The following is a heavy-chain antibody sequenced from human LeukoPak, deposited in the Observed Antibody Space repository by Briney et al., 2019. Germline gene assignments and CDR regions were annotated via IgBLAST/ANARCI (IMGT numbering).Heavy chain of an antibody. V-gene: IGHV3-7*01. J-gene: IGHJ4*02. CDR2: IKGDESAR. D-gene: IGHD1-26*01. CDR1: GFTFTTYW. CDR3: ARDVGGSLDY. Sequence: PGGSLRLSCAASGFTFTTYWMAWVRQAPGKGLEWVANIKGDESARHQADSVKGRFTISRDNTQNSVYLQMSSQRGEDTAVYYCARDVGGSLDYWGQGTLVTVSS.